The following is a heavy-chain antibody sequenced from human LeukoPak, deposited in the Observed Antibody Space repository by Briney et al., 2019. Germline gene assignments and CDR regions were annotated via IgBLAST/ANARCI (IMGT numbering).Heavy chain of an antibody. J-gene: IGHJ1*01. CDR2: INPNSGGT. V-gene: IGHV1-2*02. CDR3: ATSSGYYVGYIQY. D-gene: IGHD3-22*01. CDR1: GYTFTGYY. Sequence: ASVKVSCKASGYTFTGYYMHWVRQAPGHGLEWMGWINPNSGGTDYAQKFQGRVTMTRDTSISTAYMELSTLRSDDTAVYYCATSSGYYVGYIQYWGQGTLVTVSS.